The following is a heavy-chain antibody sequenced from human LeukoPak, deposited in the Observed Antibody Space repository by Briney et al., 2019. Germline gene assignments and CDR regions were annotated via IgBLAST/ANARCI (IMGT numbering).Heavy chain of an antibody. CDR1: GYSFSSYW. CDR2: IYPGDSDT. V-gene: IGHV5-51*01. CDR3: ARPGLNYYYDTSGFPY. Sequence: GESLKISCKGSGYSFSSYWIGWVRQIPGKGLEWMGIIYPGDSDTRYSPSFQGHVTISADKSISTVYLQWNTLKASDTAVYYCARPGLNYYYDTSGFPYWGQGTLVTVSS. J-gene: IGHJ4*02. D-gene: IGHD3-22*01.